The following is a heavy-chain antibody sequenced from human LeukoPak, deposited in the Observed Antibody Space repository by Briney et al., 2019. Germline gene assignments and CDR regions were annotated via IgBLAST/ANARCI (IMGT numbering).Heavy chain of an antibody. V-gene: IGHV3-9*01. J-gene: IGHJ4*02. CDR2: ISWNSGSI. CDR3: ARASEAVADSFDY. CDR1: GFTFDDYA. Sequence: GGSLRLSCAASGFTFDDYAMHWVRQAPGKGLEWVSGISWNSGSIGYADSVKGRFTISRDNSKNTLYLQMNSLRAEDTAVYYCARASEAVADSFDYWGQGTLVTVSS. D-gene: IGHD6-19*01.